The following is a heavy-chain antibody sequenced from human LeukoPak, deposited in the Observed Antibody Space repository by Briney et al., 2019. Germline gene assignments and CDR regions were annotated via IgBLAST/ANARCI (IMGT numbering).Heavy chain of an antibody. CDR1: GYSFTSDW. CDR3: ARPVPIYSGYDPLGDWVTFDI. J-gene: IGHJ3*02. D-gene: IGHD5-12*01. CDR2: IYPDDSDT. V-gene: IGHV5-51*01. Sequence: GESLKISCKGSGYSFTSDWIGWVRQMPGKGLEWMGIIYPDDSDTRYSPSFQGQVTISADKSISTAYLQWSSLKASDTAMYYCARPVPIYSGYDPLGDWVTFDIWGQGTMVTVSS.